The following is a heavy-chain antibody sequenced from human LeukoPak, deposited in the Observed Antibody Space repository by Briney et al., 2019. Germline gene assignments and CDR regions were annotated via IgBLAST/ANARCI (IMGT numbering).Heavy chain of an antibody. J-gene: IGHJ4*02. CDR2: ISSSSSTI. Sequence: PGRSLRLSCAASGFSFSTYSMNWVRQAPGKGLEWISFISSSSSTIYYADSVKGRFTISRDNAKDSLYLQMNSLRVEDTAVYYCVRVAGDLLDYWGQGTLVTVSS. CDR1: GFSFSTYS. CDR3: VRVAGDLLDY. D-gene: IGHD4-17*01. V-gene: IGHV3-48*04.